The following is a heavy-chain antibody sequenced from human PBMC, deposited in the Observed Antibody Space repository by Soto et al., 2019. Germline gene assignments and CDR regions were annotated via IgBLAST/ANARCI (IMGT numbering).Heavy chain of an antibody. J-gene: IGHJ4*02. CDR1: GVSVSRSSYS. CDR2: IYSSENT. V-gene: IGHV4-39*02. Sequence: SETLSLTCTISGVSVSRSSYSLGWLRQSPGKGLEWIGTIYSSENTYYNPSLLRRVTISVDTSKNEFSLRLSSVTVADAAVYYCARDFKRYSSLPGPLEYWGLGTLVTVSS. CDR3: ARDFKRYSSLPGPLEY. D-gene: IGHD6-13*01.